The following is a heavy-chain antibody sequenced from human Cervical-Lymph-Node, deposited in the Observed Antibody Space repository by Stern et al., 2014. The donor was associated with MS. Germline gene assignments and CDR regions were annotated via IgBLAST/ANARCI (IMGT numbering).Heavy chain of an antibody. V-gene: IGHV4-61*02. D-gene: IGHD5/OR15-5a*01. J-gene: IGHJ5*01. Sequence: QVQLQESGPGLVKPSQTLSLTCTVSGGSISSGSHYWSWIRQPAGKGLEWVGRIYPTGRVDYNPSFKGRVTMSVDTSKDQFSLELRSVTAADTAMYYCAREWIYEVSWFDSWGQGSLVIVSS. CDR2: IYPTGRV. CDR1: GGSISSGSHY. CDR3: AREWIYEVSWFDS.